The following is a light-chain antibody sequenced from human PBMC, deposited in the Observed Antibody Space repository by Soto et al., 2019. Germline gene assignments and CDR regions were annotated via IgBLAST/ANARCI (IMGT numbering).Light chain of an antibody. CDR3: QHYDGSPRT. CDR2: GVF. J-gene: IGKJ2*01. CDR1: QSVKSNY. Sequence: QVPGTVSLSPGERATLSCMTSQSVKSNYLAWYQQKPGQAPRLLIYGVFNRAAGVPARFSGSGSGTDFTLTISGLEPEDSAVYYCQHYDGSPRTFGQGTKLEIK. V-gene: IGKV3-20*01.